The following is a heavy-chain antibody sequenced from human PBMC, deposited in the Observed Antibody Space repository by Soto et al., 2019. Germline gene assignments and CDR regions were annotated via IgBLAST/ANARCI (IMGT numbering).Heavy chain of an antibody. CDR3: ARGGTSTTYWGRFHN. CDR1: GFTFSGYW. J-gene: IGHJ4*02. Sequence: EVQLVESGGGLVQPGGSLRLSCAGAGFTFSGYWMHWVRQAPGKRPVWVSRLNPNGTFTTNADSVKGRFTISRDNAKNTVYLQMNSLRAGDTAVYYCARGGTSTTYWGRFHNWGQGTLVTVSS. D-gene: IGHD7-27*01. V-gene: IGHV3-74*01. CDR2: LNPNGTFT.